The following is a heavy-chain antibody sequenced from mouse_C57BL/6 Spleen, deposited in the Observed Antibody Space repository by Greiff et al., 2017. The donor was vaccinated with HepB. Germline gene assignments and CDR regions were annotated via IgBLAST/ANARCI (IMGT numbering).Heavy chain of an antibody. CDR1: GFTFTDYY. Sequence: EVMLVESGGGLVQPGGSLSLSCAASGFTFTDYYMSWVRQPPGKALEWLGFIRNKANGYTTEYSASVKGRFTISRDNSQSILYLQMNALRAEDSATYYCARYRITTVVARDYAMDYWGQGTSVTVSS. CDR2: IRNKANGYTT. V-gene: IGHV7-3*01. D-gene: IGHD1-1*01. CDR3: ARYRITTVVARDYAMDY. J-gene: IGHJ4*01.